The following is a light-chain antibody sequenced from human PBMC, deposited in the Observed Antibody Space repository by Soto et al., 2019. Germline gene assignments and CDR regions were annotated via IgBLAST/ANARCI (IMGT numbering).Light chain of an antibody. CDR3: LQPNSYPLT. V-gene: IGKV1-17*03. CDR2: AAS. CDR1: QGMNNH. J-gene: IGKJ4*02. Sequence: DIQMTQSPSAMSASVGDSITITCRASQGMNNHLVWFQQKPGKVPQRLIYAASRLQSGVPSTFSGSGSGTEFTLTISSLQPEDSATYYCLQPNSYPLTFGGGTKVEI.